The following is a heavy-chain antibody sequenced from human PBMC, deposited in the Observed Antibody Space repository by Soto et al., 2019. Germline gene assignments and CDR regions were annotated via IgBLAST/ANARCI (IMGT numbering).Heavy chain of an antibody. CDR1: GGSFSGYY. V-gene: IGHV4-34*01. CDR3: ARGPGIVVVPAAMAGGNWFDP. Sequence: QVQLQQWGAGLLKPSETLSLTCAVYGGSFSGYYWSWIRQPPGKGLEWIGEINHSGSTNYNPSLKSRVTISVDASKNQFSLKLSSVTAADTAVYYWARGPGIVVVPAAMAGGNWFDPWGQGTLVTVSS. D-gene: IGHD2-2*01. CDR2: INHSGST. J-gene: IGHJ5*02.